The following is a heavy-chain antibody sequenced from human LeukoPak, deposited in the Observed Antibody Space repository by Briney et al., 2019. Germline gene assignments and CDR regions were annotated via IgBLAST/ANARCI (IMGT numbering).Heavy chain of an antibody. CDR3: ARDGSSRSFQY. J-gene: IGHJ1*01. V-gene: IGHV4-59*01. CDR1: GGSISSYY. D-gene: IGHD6-13*01. Sequence: PSETLSLTCTVSGGSISSYYWSWIRQPPGKGLEWIGCFYDSGSTNYNPSLKSRVTISVDTSKNHFSLKLNSVTAADTAVYYCARDGSSRSFQYWGQGTPVTVSS. CDR2: FYDSGST.